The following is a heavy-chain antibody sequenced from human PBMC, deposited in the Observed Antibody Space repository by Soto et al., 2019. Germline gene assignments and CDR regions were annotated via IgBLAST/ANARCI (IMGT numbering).Heavy chain of an antibody. CDR2: IYYSGST. CDR1: GGSISSNRYY. V-gene: IGHV4-39*01. D-gene: IGHD5-18*01. Sequence: SETLPLTCTVSGGSISSNRYYLGWILQPPGKGLEWIGSIYYSGSTYYNPSLKSRVTISVDTSKNQFSLKLSSVTAADTAVYYCACIFSGGYGYGFYYYGMDVWGQGTTVT. J-gene: IGHJ6*01. CDR3: ACIFSGGYGYGFYYYGMDV.